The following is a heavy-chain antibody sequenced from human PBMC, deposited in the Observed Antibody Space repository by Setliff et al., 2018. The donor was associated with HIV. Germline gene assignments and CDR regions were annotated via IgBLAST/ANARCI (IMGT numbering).Heavy chain of an antibody. CDR3: ARMIDCTTALCYRWFDP. CDR2: IKQDGSEK. V-gene: IGHV3-7*01. Sequence: LRLSCAASGFTFSSYWMSWVRQAPGKGLEWVANIKQDGSEKYYVDSVKGRFTISRDNAKNSLYLQMNSLRAEDTAVYYCARMIDCTTALCYRWFDPWGQGTLVTVSS. CDR1: GFTFSSYW. J-gene: IGHJ5*02. D-gene: IGHD2-8*01.